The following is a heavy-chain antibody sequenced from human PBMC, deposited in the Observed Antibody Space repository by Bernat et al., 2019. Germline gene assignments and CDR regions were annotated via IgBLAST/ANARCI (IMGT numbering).Heavy chain of an antibody. Sequence: EVQLVESGGGLVQPGGSLRLSCAASGFTFSSYSMNWVRQAPGQGLEWVSYISSSSSTIYYADSVKGRFTISRYNAKKSLYMQMHSLRAEDTAVYYWASNAFGESHPFDYWGQGTLVTVSS. CDR3: ASNAFGESHPFDY. CDR1: GFTFSSYS. D-gene: IGHD3-10*01. V-gene: IGHV3-48*01. J-gene: IGHJ4*02. CDR2: ISSSSSTI.